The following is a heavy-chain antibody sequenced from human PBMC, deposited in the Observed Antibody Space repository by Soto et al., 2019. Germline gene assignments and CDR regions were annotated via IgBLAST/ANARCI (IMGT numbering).Heavy chain of an antibody. CDR3: ARGQQWPLFRPNYYYRMDV. J-gene: IGHJ6*02. Sequence: PGGSLRLSCAASGFTFSSYAMHWVRQAPGKGLEWVAVISYDGSNKYYADSVKGRFTISRDNSKNTLYLQMNSLRAEDTAVYYCARGQQWPLFRPNYYYRMDVWGQGTTVTVSS. CDR1: GFTFSSYA. D-gene: IGHD6-19*01. CDR2: ISYDGSNK. V-gene: IGHV3-30-3*01.